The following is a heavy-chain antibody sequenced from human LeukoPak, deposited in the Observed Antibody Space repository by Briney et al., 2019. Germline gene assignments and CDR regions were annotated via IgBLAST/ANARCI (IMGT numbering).Heavy chain of an antibody. CDR3: ARDGGLPKENNWFDP. Sequence: GASVKVSCKASGYTFTGYYMHWVRQAPGQGLEWMGWINPNSGGTNYAQKFQGRVTMTRDTSISTAYMELSRLRSDDTAVYYCARDGGLPKENNWFDPWGQGTLVTVSS. D-gene: IGHD3-16*01. J-gene: IGHJ5*02. CDR2: INPNSGGT. V-gene: IGHV1-2*02. CDR1: GYTFTGYY.